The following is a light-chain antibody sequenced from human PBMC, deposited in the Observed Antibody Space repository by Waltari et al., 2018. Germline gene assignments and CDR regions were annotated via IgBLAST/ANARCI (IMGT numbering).Light chain of an antibody. CDR3: SSRNGRANQVV. CDR2: GKD. J-gene: IGLJ3*02. CDR1: SLRTSY. V-gene: IGLV3-19*01. Sequence: SSELTQDPAVSVALGQTVRFTCQGDSLRTSYASWYQLKPGQAPVLVIYGKDKRPSGIADRISGYSSGTTSSVTITGAQAEDEADYYCSSRNGRANQVVFAGGTKVTVL.